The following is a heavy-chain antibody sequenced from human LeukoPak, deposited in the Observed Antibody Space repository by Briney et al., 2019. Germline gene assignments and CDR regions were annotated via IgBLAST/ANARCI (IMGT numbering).Heavy chain of an antibody. J-gene: IGHJ3*02. CDR1: GYTFTSYG. CDR3: ARDPYYDFWSGSTSDAFDI. CDR2: ISAYNGNT. D-gene: IGHD3-3*01. Sequence: EASVKVSCKASGYTFTSYGISWVRQAPGQGLEWMGWISAYNGNTNYAQKLQGRVTMTTDTSTSTAYMELRSLRSDDTAVYYCARDPYYDFWSGSTSDAFDIWGQGTMVTVSS. V-gene: IGHV1-18*01.